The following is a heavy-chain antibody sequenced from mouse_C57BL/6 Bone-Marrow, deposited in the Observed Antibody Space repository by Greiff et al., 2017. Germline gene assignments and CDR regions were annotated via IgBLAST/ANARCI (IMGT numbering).Heavy chain of an antibody. Sequence: VKLVESGPGLVAPSQSLSITCTVSGFSLTSSGVSWVRQPPVKGLEWLGVIWGDGSTNYHSALISRLSSSKDNSKSQVFLKLNSLQTDDTATYYCTKHIYDGYYVYYAMDYWGQGTSVTVSS. CDR2: IWGDGST. V-gene: IGHV2-3*01. CDR1: GFSLTSSG. CDR3: TKHIYDGYYVYYAMDY. J-gene: IGHJ4*01. D-gene: IGHD2-3*01.